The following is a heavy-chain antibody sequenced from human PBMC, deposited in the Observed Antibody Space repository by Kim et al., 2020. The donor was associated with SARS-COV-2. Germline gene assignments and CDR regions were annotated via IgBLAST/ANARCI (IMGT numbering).Heavy chain of an antibody. CDR1: GGTFSSYA. CDR2: IIPIFGTA. D-gene: IGHD6-19*01. CDR3: ATPQPYSSGWYRLIGAFDI. Sequence: SVKVSCKASGGTFSSYAISWVRQAPGQGLEWMGGIIPIFGTANYAQKFQGRVTITADESTSTAYMELSSLRSEDTAVYYCATPQPYSSGWYRLIGAFDIWGQGTMVTVSS. J-gene: IGHJ3*02. V-gene: IGHV1-69*13.